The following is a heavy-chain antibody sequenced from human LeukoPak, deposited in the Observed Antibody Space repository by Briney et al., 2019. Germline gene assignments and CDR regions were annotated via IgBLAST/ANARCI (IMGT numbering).Heavy chain of an antibody. CDR2: IWYDGSNK. J-gene: IGHJ3*02. V-gene: IGHV3-33*01. CDR3: ARGRPSIYYDSSGRKDAFDI. D-gene: IGHD3-22*01. CDR1: GFTFSSYG. Sequence: GGSLRLSCAASGFTFSSYGMHWVRQAPGKGLEWVAVIWYDGSNKYYADSVKGRFTISRDNSKNTLYLQMNSLRAEDTAVYYCARGRPSIYYDSSGRKDAFDIWGQGTMVTVSS.